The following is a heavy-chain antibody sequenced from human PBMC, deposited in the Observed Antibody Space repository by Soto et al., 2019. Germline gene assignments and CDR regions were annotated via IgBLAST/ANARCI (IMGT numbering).Heavy chain of an antibody. CDR3: ASCPIYGGDSYFAY. J-gene: IGHJ4*02. V-gene: IGHV1-46*01. D-gene: IGHD2-21*01. CDR1: GYTLTHYY. Sequence: QVQLVQSGAEVRKPGASVKLSCQASGYTLTHYYIHWVRQAPGQGLEWLGIINPDTGTTSYAQTFQGRVTLTTDTSASTVYLELSGLAAEDTAAYYCASCPIYGGDSYFAYWGQGTLVTVSS. CDR2: INPDTGTT.